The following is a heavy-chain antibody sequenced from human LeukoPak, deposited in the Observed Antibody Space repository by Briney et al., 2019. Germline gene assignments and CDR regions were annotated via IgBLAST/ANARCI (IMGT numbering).Heavy chain of an antibody. CDR1: GFTVSSNY. J-gene: IGHJ4*02. D-gene: IGHD1-26*01. V-gene: IGHV3-53*01. CDR2: IYSGGST. CDR3: ARAIVGATGSDY. Sequence: GGSLRLSCAASGFTVSSNYMSWVRQAPGKGLEWVSVIYSGGSTYYADSVKGRFTISRHNSKNTLFLHMNSLRAEDTAVYYCARAIVGATGSDYWGQGTLVTVSS.